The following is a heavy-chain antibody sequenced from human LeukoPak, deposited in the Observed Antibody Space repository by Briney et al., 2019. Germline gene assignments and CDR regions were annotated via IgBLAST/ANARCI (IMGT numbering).Heavy chain of an antibody. D-gene: IGHD5-18*01. V-gene: IGHV4-4*02. CDR1: GFTFSNAW. J-gene: IGHJ4*02. CDR2: ISHTGST. Sequence: GSLRLSCAASGFTFSNAWMSWVRQPPGKGLEWIGEISHTGSTDYNPSLKSRVTMSVDKSKNQFSLKLRSVTAADTAVYYCARLDPPTPLWPRLYFVYWGQGVLVSVST. CDR3: ARLDPPTPLWPRLYFVY.